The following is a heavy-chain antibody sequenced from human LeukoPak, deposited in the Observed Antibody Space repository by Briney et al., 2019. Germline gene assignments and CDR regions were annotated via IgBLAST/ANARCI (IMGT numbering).Heavy chain of an antibody. V-gene: IGHV3-74*01. J-gene: IGHJ4*02. CDR3: TSFYETN. Sequence: GGSLRLSCAASGFIFTKYWMHWVRQAPGKGLVWVSHINSDGSATSYADSVKGRFTISRDNAKNTVYLHMNSLRVEDTAVYYCTSFYETNWGQGTLVTVSS. CDR1: GFIFTKYW. CDR2: INSDGSAT. D-gene: IGHD2/OR15-2a*01.